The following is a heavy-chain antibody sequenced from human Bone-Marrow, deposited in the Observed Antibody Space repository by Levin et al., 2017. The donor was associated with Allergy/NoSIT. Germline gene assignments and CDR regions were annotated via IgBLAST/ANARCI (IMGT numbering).Heavy chain of an antibody. V-gene: IGHV4-59*01. D-gene: IGHD5-18*01. CDR3: ARGNPASGYSYGH. Sequence: GSLRLSCTVSGGSISSYYWSWIRQPPGKGLEWIGYIYYSGSTNYNPSLKSRVTISVDTSKNQFSLKLSSVTAADTAVYYCARGNPASGYSYGHWGQGTLVTVSS. J-gene: IGHJ4*02. CDR2: IYYSGST. CDR1: GGSISSYY.